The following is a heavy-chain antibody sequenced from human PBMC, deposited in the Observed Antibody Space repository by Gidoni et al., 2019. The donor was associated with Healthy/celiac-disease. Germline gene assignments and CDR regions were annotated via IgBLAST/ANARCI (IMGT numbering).Heavy chain of an antibody. J-gene: IGHJ4*02. CDR3: AKGDFWSPLDY. CDR1: GFTFSSYA. CDR2: IRGSGGST. D-gene: IGHD3-3*01. Sequence: EVQLLESGGGLVQPGGSLRLSCAASGFTFSSYAMSWVRQAPGKGLEWVQAIRGSGGSTYYADAVKGRFTISRDKSKNTLDLQMNSLRAEDTAGYYCAKGDFWSPLDYWGQGTLVTVSA. V-gene: IGHV3-23*01.